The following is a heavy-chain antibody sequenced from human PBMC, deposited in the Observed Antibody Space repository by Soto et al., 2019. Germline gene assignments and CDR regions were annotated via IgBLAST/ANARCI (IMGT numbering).Heavy chain of an antibody. J-gene: IGHJ6*02. V-gene: IGHV1-8*01. CDR1: GYTFTSYD. Sequence: GASVKVSCKASGYTFTSYDINWVRQATGQGLEWMGWMNPNSGNTGYAQKFQGRVTMTRNTSISTAYMELSSLRSEDTAVYYCARATAYSSGWEVRYYYYGMDVWGQGTTVTVSS. D-gene: IGHD6-19*01. CDR3: ARATAYSSGWEVRYYYYGMDV. CDR2: MNPNSGNT.